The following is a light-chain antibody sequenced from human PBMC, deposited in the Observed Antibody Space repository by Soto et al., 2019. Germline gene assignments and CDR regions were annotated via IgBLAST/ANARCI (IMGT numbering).Light chain of an antibody. CDR1: HDISTY. CDR3: QQLNTLPFT. J-gene: IGKJ5*01. CDR2: EAS. Sequence: DIQLTQSPSLLSASVGDRVTITCRASHDISTYLEWYQQKPGKDPKLMIYEASTLQSGVPSRFSGSGSGTEFTLTISGLLPEDFATYHCQQLNTLPFTFGQGTRLEIK. V-gene: IGKV1-9*01.